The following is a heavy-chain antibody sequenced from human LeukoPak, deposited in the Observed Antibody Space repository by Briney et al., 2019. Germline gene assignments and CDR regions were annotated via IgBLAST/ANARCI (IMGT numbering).Heavy chain of an antibody. V-gene: IGHV4-4*07. CDR3: ARHVYTNYPVFDY. Sequence: KSSETLSLPCTVSGGSISSYYWSWIRQPAGKGLEWIGRIHASGSTNYNPSLKSRVTMSVDTSKNQFSLTLSSVTAADTAVYYCARHVYTNYPVFDYWGQGTLVTVSS. D-gene: IGHD4-11*01. J-gene: IGHJ4*02. CDR2: IHASGST. CDR1: GGSISSYY.